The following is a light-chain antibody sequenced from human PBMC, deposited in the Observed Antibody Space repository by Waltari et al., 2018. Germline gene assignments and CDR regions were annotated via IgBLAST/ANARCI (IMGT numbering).Light chain of an antibody. V-gene: IGKV4-1*01. Sequence: DIVMTQSPDSLAVSLGERATINCKSSQTVLYSSNNRYSLAWFQQKPGQPPKLLSYGASTRESGVPDRFSGSVSGTDFTLTISSLQAEDVAVYYCQQFYSSPLTFGGGTKVEIK. J-gene: IGKJ4*01. CDR1: QTVLYSSNNRYS. CDR3: QQFYSSPLT. CDR2: GAS.